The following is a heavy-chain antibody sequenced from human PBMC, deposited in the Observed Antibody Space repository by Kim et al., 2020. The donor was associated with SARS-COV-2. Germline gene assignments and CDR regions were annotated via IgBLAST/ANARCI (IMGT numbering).Heavy chain of an antibody. CDR1: GGSISSSNYY. CDR2: IYDSGST. Sequence: SETLSLTCPVSGGSISSSNYYWGWIRQPPGKGLEWIGIIYDSGSTYYNPSLRSRVTISVDTSKNQFSLRLSSVTAADTAVYYCAANMAVRWGQGTLVTVSS. V-gene: IGHV4-39*01. CDR3: AANMAVR. J-gene: IGHJ4*02.